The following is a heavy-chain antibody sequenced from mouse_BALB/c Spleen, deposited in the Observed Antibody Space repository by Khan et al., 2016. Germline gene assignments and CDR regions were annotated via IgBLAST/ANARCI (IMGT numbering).Heavy chain of an antibody. CDR2: ISYSGGT. V-gene: IGHV3-8*02. CDR3: ARYDGISYVRCMDY. Sequence: MQLEESGPSLVKPSQTLSLTCSVTGDSITSGYWNWIRKFPGNKLEYMGYISYSGGTYNNPSLKCRISITRDTSKNQYYLQLNSVTTEDTGTYYCARYDGISYVRCMDYWCQGLSVTVSS. D-gene: IGHD1-1*01. CDR1: GDSITSGY. J-gene: IGHJ4*01.